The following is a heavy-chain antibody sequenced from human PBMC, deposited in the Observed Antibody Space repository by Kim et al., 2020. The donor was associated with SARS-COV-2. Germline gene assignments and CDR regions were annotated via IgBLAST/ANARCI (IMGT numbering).Heavy chain of an antibody. CDR3: VSMDARLASVTY. V-gene: IGHV4-39*01. CDR2: HFYGGTT. D-gene: IGHD4-17*01. J-gene: IGHJ4*02. CDR1: GASISSSNYY. Sequence: SETLSLTCTVSGASISSSNYYWGWIRQPPGKGLEWIGSHFYGGTTYSNPSLRSRVTVSVDPSKNQFSLRLTSVTAADTAEYYCVSMDARLASVTYWCQRT.